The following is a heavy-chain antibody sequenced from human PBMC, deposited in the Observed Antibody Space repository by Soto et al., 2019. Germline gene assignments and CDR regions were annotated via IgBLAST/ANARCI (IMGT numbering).Heavy chain of an antibody. CDR2: IYYSGST. D-gene: IGHD3-22*01. CDR1: GGSISSGGYY. J-gene: IGHJ4*02. CDR3: ARGDSSGYYYLY. Sequence: PSETLSLTRTVSGGSISSGGYYWSWIRQHPGKGLEWIGYIYYSGSTYYNPSLKSRVTISVDTSKNQFSLKLSSVTAADTAVYYCARGDSSGYYYLYWGQGTLVTVSS. V-gene: IGHV4-31*03.